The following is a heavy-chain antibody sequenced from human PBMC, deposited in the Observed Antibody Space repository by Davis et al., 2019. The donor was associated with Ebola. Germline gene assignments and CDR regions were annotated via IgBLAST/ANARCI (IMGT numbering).Heavy chain of an antibody. CDR1: GGSISSSSYY. J-gene: IGHJ6*02. Sequence: MPSETLSLTCTVSGGSISSSSYYWGWIRQPPGKGLEWIGSIYYSGSTYYNPSLKSRVTISVDTSKNQFPLKLSSVTAADTAVYYCARRGIPTFYGMDVWGQGTTVTVSS. V-gene: IGHV4-39*01. CDR2: IYYSGST. D-gene: IGHD2-2*02. CDR3: ARRGIPTFYGMDV.